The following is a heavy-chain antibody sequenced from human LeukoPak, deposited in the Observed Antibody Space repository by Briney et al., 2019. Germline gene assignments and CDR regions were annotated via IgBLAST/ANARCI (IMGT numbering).Heavy chain of an antibody. J-gene: IGHJ4*02. D-gene: IGHD4-23*01. V-gene: IGHV3-30*03. Sequence: PGGSLRLSCAASGFTFSNYGMHWVRQAPGKGLEWVAVISYDGSNKYYADSVKGRFTISRDDSKNTLYLQMNSLRAEDTAVYYCAREDFGNSEGSAFDYWGQGTLVTVSS. CDR3: AREDFGNSEGSAFDY. CDR2: ISYDGSNK. CDR1: GFTFSNYG.